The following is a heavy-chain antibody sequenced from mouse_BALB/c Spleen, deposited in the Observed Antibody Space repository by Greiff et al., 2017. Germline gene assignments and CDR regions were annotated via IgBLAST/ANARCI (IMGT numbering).Heavy chain of an antibody. CDR3: AREGTTASYYAMDY. CDR1: GFTFSSYA. D-gene: IGHD2-14*01. J-gene: IGHJ4*01. CDR2: ISSGGSYT. V-gene: IGHV5-9-4*01. Sequence: DVQLVESGGGLVKPGGSLKLSCAASGFTFSSYAMSWVRQSPEKRLEWVAEISSGGSYTYYPDTVTGRFTISRDNAKNTLYLERSSLRSEDTAMYYCAREGTTASYYAMDYWGQGTSVTVSS.